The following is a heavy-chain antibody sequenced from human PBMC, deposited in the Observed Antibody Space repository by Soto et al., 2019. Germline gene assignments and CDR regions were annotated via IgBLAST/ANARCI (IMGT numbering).Heavy chain of an antibody. Sequence: PSETLSLTCTVSGGSISSGGYYWSWIRQHPGKGLEWIGYIYYSGSTYYNPSLKSRVTISVDTSKNQFSLKLSSVTAADTAVYYCARSLPPYYDFWSGYLDYWGQGTLVTVSS. CDR1: GGSISSGGYY. J-gene: IGHJ4*02. CDR3: ARSLPPYYDFWSGYLDY. CDR2: IYYSGST. V-gene: IGHV4-31*03. D-gene: IGHD3-3*01.